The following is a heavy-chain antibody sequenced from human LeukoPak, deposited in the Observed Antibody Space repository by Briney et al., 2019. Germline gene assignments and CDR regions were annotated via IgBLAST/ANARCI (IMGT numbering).Heavy chain of an antibody. V-gene: IGHV3-11*06. CDR2: ISSSSSYI. Sequence: PGGSLRLSCAASGFTFSDYYMSWIRQAPGKGLEWVSYISSSSSYIYDADSVKGRFTISRDNAKNSLYLQMDSLRAEDTAVYYCARGRLAGYSSSSDFDYWGQGTLVTVSS. J-gene: IGHJ4*02. CDR1: GFTFSDYY. D-gene: IGHD6-13*01. CDR3: ARGRLAGYSSSSDFDY.